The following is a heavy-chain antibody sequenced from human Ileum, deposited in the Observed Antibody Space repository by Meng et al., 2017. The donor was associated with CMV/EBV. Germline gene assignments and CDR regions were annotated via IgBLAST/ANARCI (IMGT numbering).Heavy chain of an antibody. V-gene: IGHV3-74*01. CDR2: MNSDGSST. D-gene: IGHD2/OR15-2a*01. J-gene: IGHJ3*02. Sequence: GGSLRPSCAASGFTFSRFGMHWVRQAPGKGLVWVSRMNSDGSSTTYADSVKGRFTISRDNAKNMLYLQMNSLRAEDTAVYYCARAYCSTSTCIRAYDIWGQGTMVTVSS. CDR3: ARAYCSTSTCIRAYDI. CDR1: GFTFSRFG.